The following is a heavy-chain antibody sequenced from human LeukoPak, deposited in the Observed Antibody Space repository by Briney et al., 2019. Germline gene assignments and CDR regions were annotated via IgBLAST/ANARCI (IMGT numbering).Heavy chain of an antibody. CDR2: ISGSGGST. J-gene: IGHJ1*01. CDR3: ARYRVVGYFQH. D-gene: IGHD2-15*01. V-gene: IGHV3-23*01. CDR1: GFTFSSYA. Sequence: GGSLRLSCAASGFTFSSYAMSWVRQAPGKGLEWVSAISGSGGSTYYADSVKGRFTISRDNSKNTLYLQMNSLRAEDTAVYYCARYRVVGYFQHWGQGTLVTVSS.